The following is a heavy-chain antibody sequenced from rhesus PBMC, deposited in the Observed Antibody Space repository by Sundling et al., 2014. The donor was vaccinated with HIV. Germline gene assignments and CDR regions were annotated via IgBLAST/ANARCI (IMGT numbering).Heavy chain of an antibody. Sequence: QLQLQESGPGLVKPSETLSVTCAVSGGSISSSYWSWIRQAPGKGLEWIGDIYGSGSGTNYNPSLKSRVTLSVDTSKNQLSLKLSSVTAADTAVYYCASEITTNDAFDFWGQGLRVTVSS. CDR3: ASEITTNDAFDF. D-gene: IGHD4-11*01. CDR1: GGSISSSY. V-gene: IGHV4-169*02. J-gene: IGHJ3*01. CDR2: IYGSGSGT.